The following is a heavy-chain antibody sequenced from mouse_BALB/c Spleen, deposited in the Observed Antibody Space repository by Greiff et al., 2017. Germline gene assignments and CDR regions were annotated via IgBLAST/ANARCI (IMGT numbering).Heavy chain of an antibody. Sequence: VQLKQSGTVLARPGASVKMSCKASGYTFTSYWMHWVKQRPGQGLEWIGAIYPGNSDTSYNQKFKGKAKLTAVTSTSTAYMELSSLTNEDSAVYYCTPITTVVDPWFAYWGQGTLVTVSA. J-gene: IGHJ3*01. CDR3: TPITTVVDPWFAY. CDR1: GYTFTSYW. D-gene: IGHD1-1*01. V-gene: IGHV1-5*01. CDR2: IYPGNSDT.